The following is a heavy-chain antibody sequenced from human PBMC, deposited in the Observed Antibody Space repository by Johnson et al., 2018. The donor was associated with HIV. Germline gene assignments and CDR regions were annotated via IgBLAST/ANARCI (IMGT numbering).Heavy chain of an antibody. J-gene: IGHJ3*02. V-gene: IGHV3-9*01. D-gene: IGHD3-22*01. CDR1: GFTFSSYA. Sequence: VQLVESGGDVTQPGGSLRLSCEGSGFTFSSYAMSWVRQAPGKGLEWVSGISWNSGSIGYADSVKGRFTISRDNAKNSLYLQMNSLRAEDTALYYCAKDVEYYDANDALDIWGQGTMVTVSS. CDR3: AKDVEYYDANDALDI. CDR2: ISWNSGSI.